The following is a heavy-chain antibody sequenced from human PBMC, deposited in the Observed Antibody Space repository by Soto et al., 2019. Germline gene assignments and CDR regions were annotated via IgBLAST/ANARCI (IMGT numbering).Heavy chain of an antibody. J-gene: IGHJ3*02. CDR3: ARTDYDFRSGHDAGAI. CDR1: GGSIFGTHYY. CDR2: IYYTGST. D-gene: IGHD3-3*01. Sequence: SETLSLTCTVSGGSIFGTHYYWGWIRQPPGKGLERLGSIYYTGSTFHNPSLKSRVTIDVDTSKNQFSLKMTSVSAADTAVFFCARTDYDFRSGHDAGAIWGQGTMVTVS. V-gene: IGHV4-39*01.